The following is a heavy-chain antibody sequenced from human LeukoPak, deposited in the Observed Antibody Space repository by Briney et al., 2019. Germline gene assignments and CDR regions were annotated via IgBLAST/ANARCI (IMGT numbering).Heavy chain of an antibody. CDR3: ARLRVNWGPDDAFDI. D-gene: IGHD7-27*01. CDR2: IYYSGST. CDR1: GYSISSGYY. Sequence: SETLSLTCTVSGYSISSGYYWGWIRQPPGKGLEWIGYIYYSGSTNYNPSLKSRVTISIDTSKNQFSLKLSSVTAADTAVYYCARLRVNWGPDDAFDIWGQGTMVTVSS. J-gene: IGHJ3*02. V-gene: IGHV4-38-2*02.